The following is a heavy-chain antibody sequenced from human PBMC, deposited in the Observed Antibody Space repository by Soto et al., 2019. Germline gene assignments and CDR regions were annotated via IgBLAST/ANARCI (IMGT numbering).Heavy chain of an antibody. CDR3: VRQGLEYNYYGLDV. CDR2: MFYSGNT. V-gene: IGHV4-39*01. J-gene: IGHJ6*02. CDR1: GGSIVTNNYY. Sequence: QLQLQESGPGLVKPSETLSLTCSVSGGSIVTNNYYWGWIRQVPGKGLGWLGTMFYSGNTYSNPALKRRVTTCVGTYRNQFSLRLYSVTAADTGVYYSVRQGLEYNYYGLDVWGQGTRVTVSS.